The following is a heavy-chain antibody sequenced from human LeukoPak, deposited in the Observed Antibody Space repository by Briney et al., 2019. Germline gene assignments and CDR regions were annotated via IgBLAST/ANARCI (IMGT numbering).Heavy chain of an antibody. J-gene: IGHJ6*03. D-gene: IGHD3-10*01. CDR2: IYSSGST. CDR3: ARSGLVLWFGELYYYYYYYMDV. V-gene: IGHV4-61*02. Sequence: PSETLSLTCTVSGGSISNGTSYWTWIRQPAGKSLEWLGRIYSSGSTNYNPSLKSRVTISADTSKNQFSLKLSSVTAADTAVYYCARSGLVLWFGELYYYYYYYMDVWGKGTTVTVSS. CDR1: GGSISNGTSY.